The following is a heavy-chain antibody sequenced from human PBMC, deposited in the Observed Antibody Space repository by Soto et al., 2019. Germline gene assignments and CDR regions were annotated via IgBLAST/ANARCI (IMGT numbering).Heavy chain of an antibody. D-gene: IGHD3-3*01. V-gene: IGHV1-3*01. CDR2: INAGNGNT. Sequence: ASVKVSCKASGYTFTSYAMHWVRRAPGQRLEWMGWINAGNGNTKYSQKFQGRVTITRDTSASTAYMELSSLRSEDTAVYYCARDEYYDFWSGYYDGGKYFDYWGQGTLVTVSS. J-gene: IGHJ4*02. CDR1: GYTFTSYA. CDR3: ARDEYYDFWSGYYDGGKYFDY.